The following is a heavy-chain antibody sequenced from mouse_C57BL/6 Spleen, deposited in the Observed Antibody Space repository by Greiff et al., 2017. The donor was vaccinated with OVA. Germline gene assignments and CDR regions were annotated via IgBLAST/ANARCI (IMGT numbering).Heavy chain of an antibody. J-gene: IGHJ2*01. CDR2: INPNNGGT. Sequence: VQLQQSGPELVKPGASVKISCKASGYTFTDYYMNWVKQSHGKSLEWIGDINPNNGGTSYNQKFKGKATLTVDKSSSTAYMELRSLTSEDSAVYYCARYSSYYFDYWGQGTTRTVSS. V-gene: IGHV1-26*01. CDR3: ARYSSYYFDY. CDR1: GYTFTDYY.